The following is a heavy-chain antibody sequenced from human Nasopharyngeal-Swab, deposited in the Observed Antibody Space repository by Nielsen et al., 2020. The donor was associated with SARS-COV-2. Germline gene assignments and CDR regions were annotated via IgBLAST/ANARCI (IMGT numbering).Heavy chain of an antibody. CDR2: INPNSGGT. V-gene: IGHV1-2*02. CDR3: ARGAAKYYYYGMDV. Sequence: ASVKVSCKASGYTFTGYYRHWVRQAPGQGLEWMVWINPNSGGTDYAQKFQGRVTMTRDTSISTAYMELSRLRSDDTAVYYCARGAAKYYYYGMDVWGQGTTVTVSS. CDR1: GYTFTGYY. J-gene: IGHJ6*02. D-gene: IGHD5-18*01.